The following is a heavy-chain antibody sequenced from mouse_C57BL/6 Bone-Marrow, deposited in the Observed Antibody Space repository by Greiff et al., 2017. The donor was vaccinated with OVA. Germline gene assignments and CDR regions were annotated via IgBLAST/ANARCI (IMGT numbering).Heavy chain of an antibody. CDR1: GFTFSDAW. CDR3: TLTTVVATNFDY. D-gene: IGHD1-1*01. CDR2: IRNKANNHAT. V-gene: IGHV6-6*01. Sequence: EVKVEESGGGLVQPGGSMKLSCAASGFTFSDAWMDWVRQSPEKGLEWVAEIRNKANNHATYYAESVKGRFTISRDDSKSSVYLQMNSLRAEDTGIYYCTLTTVVATNFDYWGQGTTLTVSS. J-gene: IGHJ2*01.